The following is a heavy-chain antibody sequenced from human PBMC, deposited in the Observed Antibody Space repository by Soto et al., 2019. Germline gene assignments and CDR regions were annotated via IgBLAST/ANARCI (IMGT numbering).Heavy chain of an antibody. CDR1: GFTFDDYA. CDR2: ISWNSGGI. J-gene: IGHJ4*02. V-gene: IGHV3-9*01. D-gene: IGHD3-9*01. CDR3: AKSPHDILIGSAFDY. Sequence: EVQLVESGGGLVQPDRSLRLSCAASGFTFDDYAMHWVRQGPGKGLKWVSGISWNSGGIGYADSVKGRFTISRDNAKNSLYLQMDRLRPEDTAFYYCAKSPHDILIGSAFDYWGQGTLVTVSS.